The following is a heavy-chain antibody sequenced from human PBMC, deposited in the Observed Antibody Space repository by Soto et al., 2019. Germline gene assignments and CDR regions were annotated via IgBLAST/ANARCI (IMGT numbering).Heavy chain of an antibody. V-gene: IGHV4-34*01. CDR2: INHSGST. CDR1: GGSLSGYY. CDR3: ARGDFAWEPFTDY. Sequence: QVQLQQWGAGLLKPSETLSLTCADYGGSLSGYYWSWIRQPPGKGLEWIGEINHSGSTNYSPSLKSRVTILVDTSKNQFSLQLSSVTAADTAMYYCARGDFAWEPFTDYWGQGTLVTVSS. D-gene: IGHD3-3*01. J-gene: IGHJ4*02.